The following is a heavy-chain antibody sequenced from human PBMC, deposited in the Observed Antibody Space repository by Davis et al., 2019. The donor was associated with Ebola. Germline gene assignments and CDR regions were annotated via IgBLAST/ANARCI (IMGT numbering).Heavy chain of an antibody. V-gene: IGHV3-30*03. J-gene: IGHJ4*02. CDR2: ISYDGSNK. D-gene: IGHD6-13*01. CDR1: GFTFSSYG. Sequence: GESLKISCAASGFTFSSYGMHWVRQAPGKGLEWVAVISYDGSNKYYADSVKGRFTISRDNSKNTLYLQMNSLRAEDTAVYYCARDRGSSWPFDYWGQGTLVTVSS. CDR3: ARDRGSSWPFDY.